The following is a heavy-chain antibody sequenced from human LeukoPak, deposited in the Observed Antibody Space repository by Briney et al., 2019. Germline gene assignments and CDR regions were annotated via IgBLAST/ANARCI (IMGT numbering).Heavy chain of an antibody. CDR2: ISSSGSTI. CDR3: AARTLGGARERFDY. V-gene: IGHV3-11*01. J-gene: IGHJ4*02. D-gene: IGHD3-10*01. Sequence: PGGSLRLSCAASGFTFSDYYMSWIRQAPGKGLEWVSYISSSGSTIYYADSVKGRFTISRDNAKNSLYLQMNSLRAEDTAVYYCAARTLGGARERFDYWGQGTLVTVSS. CDR1: GFTFSDYY.